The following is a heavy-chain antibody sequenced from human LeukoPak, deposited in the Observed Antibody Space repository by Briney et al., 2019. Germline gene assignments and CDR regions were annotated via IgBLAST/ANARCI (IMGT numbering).Heavy chain of an antibody. J-gene: IGHJ4*02. CDR3: ARRDYYDSTGYYPTDY. CDR2: IYASGTT. V-gene: IGHV4-61*05. D-gene: IGHD3-22*01. Sequence: SETLSLTCTVSGGSISSSSYYWGWIRQPPGKGLGWIGYIYASGTTNYNPSLKSRVTTSVDTSKKQFSLNLRSVTAADAAVYYCARRDYYDSTGYYPTDYWGQGILVTVSS. CDR1: GGSISSSSYY.